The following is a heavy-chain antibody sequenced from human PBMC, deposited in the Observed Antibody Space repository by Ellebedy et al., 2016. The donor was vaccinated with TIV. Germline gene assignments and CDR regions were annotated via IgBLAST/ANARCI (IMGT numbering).Heavy chain of an antibody. J-gene: IGHJ5*02. CDR3: TRTIVGDP. V-gene: IGHV3-21*04. D-gene: IGHD2-15*01. Sequence: GESLKISXAASGFTFSSYSMNWVRQAPGKGLEWVSSISSSSSYIYYADSVKGRFTISRDNAKNSLYLQMNSLRAEDTAVYYCTRTIVGDPWGQGTLVTVSS. CDR2: ISSSSSYI. CDR1: GFTFSSYS.